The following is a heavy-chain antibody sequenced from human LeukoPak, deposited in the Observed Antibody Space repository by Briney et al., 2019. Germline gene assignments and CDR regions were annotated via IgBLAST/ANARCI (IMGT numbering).Heavy chain of an antibody. D-gene: IGHD3-10*01. Sequence: NSSQTLSLTCAVSGGSISSGGYSWSWIRQPPGKGLEWIGYIYHSGSTYYNPSLKSRVTISVDRSKNQFSLKLSSVTAADTAVYYCARAKYYYGSGSPHFDYWGQGTLVTVSS. J-gene: IGHJ4*02. V-gene: IGHV4-30-2*01. CDR2: IYHSGST. CDR1: GGSISSGGYS. CDR3: ARAKYYYGSGSPHFDY.